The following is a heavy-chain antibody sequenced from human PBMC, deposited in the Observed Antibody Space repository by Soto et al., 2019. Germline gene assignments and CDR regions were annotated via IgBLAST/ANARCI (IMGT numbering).Heavy chain of an antibody. V-gene: IGHV4-30-2*01. CDR3: ARERGGYGLFDS. D-gene: IGHD5-18*01. CDR1: GGSISNAAYS. CDR2: IYPSGMP. J-gene: IGHJ4*02. Sequence: ILSLTCTVSGGSISNAAYSWSWIRQPPGKGLEWIGYIYPSGMPFYNPSLRSRVTISIDRSNDQFSLNLKSVTAADTAVYYCARERGGYGLFDSWGQGTLVTVSS.